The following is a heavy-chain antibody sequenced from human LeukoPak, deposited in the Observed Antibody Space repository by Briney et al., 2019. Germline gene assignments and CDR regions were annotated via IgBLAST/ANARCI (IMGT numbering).Heavy chain of an antibody. V-gene: IGHV3-21*01. CDR2: ISSNGIYI. J-gene: IGHJ6*02. CDR1: GFTFSNAW. D-gene: IGHD5-12*01. Sequence: GGSLRLSCTASGFTFSNAWMTWVRQAPGKGLEWVSPISSNGIYIYYADSVKGRFTISRDNAKNTLYLQMNSLRAEDTAVYYCASQYSGYGMDVWGQGTTVTVSS. CDR3: ASQYSGYGMDV.